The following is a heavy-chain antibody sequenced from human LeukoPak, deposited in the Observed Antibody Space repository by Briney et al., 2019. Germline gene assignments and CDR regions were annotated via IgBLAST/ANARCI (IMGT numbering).Heavy chain of an antibody. V-gene: IGHV3-64*01. CDR1: GFTFSSYA. D-gene: IGHD6-19*01. CDR2: ISSNGGST. Sequence: GGSLRLSCAASGFTFSSYAMHWVRQAPGKGLEYVSAISSNGGSTYYANSVKGRFTISRDNSKNTLYLQMGSLRAEDMAVYYCARVDSSGWYPNYYYYMDVWGKGTTVTISS. CDR3: ARVDSSGWYPNYYYYMDV. J-gene: IGHJ6*03.